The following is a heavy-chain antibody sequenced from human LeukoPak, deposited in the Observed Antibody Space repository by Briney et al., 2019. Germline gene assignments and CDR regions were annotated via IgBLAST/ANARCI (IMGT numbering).Heavy chain of an antibody. J-gene: IGHJ4*02. CDR3: ARGSVTTGFYFDY. Sequence: GGSLRLSCAASGFTFGSYALHWVRQAPGKGLEWVAFISYHGKSENYADSVKGRFTISRDISKNMLYLQMSSLRPEDTAVYYCARGSVTTGFYFDYWGQGTLVTVSS. V-gene: IGHV3-30*04. CDR2: ISYHGKSE. D-gene: IGHD4-17*01. CDR1: GFTFGSYA.